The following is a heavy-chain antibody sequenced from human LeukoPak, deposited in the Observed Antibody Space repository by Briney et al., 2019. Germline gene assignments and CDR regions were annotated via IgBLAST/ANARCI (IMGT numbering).Heavy chain of an antibody. V-gene: IGHV1-46*01. CDR3: ARESSTDGSGSHYRHYYHGMDV. Sequence: ASVKVSCKASGYTFISCYMHWVRQAPGQGLEWMGVINPSGGSPTYAQKFQGRVTMTTDTSTSTVSMELRSLRSEDTAVYYCARESSTDGSGSHYRHYYHGMDVWGQGTTVTVSS. CDR2: INPSGGSP. J-gene: IGHJ6*02. D-gene: IGHD3-10*01. CDR1: GYTFISCY.